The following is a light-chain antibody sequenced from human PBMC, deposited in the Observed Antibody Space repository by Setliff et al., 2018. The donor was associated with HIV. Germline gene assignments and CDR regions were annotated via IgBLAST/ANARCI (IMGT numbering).Light chain of an antibody. CDR3: SSYTATSTLYV. CDR2: EVS. V-gene: IGLV2-14*01. J-gene: IGLJ1*01. Sequence: ALAQPASVSGSPGQSITISCTGTSSDIGGYNYVSWYQQHPGKAPKLVISEVSNRPSGLSNRFSGSKSGDTASLTISGLQTEDEADYYCSSYTATSTLYVFGTGTKATVL. CDR1: SSDIGGYNY.